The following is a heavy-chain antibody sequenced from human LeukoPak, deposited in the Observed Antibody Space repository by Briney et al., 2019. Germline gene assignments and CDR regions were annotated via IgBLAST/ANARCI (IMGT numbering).Heavy chain of an antibody. D-gene: IGHD2-15*01. CDR2: ISWNSGSK. V-gene: IGHV3-9*01. J-gene: IGHJ4*02. Sequence: PGRSLRLSCAASGFNFDDYAMHWVRQAPGKGLEGVSGISWNSGSKGYADSVKGRFTISRDNAKNSLYLQMNSLRAEDTALYYCVKAYRSGGSCYYFDYWGQGTLVTVSS. CDR1: GFNFDDYA. CDR3: VKAYRSGGSCYYFDY.